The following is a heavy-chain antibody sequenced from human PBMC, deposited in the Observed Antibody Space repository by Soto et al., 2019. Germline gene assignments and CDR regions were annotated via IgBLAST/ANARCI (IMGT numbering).Heavy chain of an antibody. D-gene: IGHD2-15*01. CDR2: ISYSGST. CDR1: GGSISSYY. CDR3: ARKLGFWDYGMDV. V-gene: IGHV4-59*01. Sequence: SETLSLTCTVSGGSISSYYWSWIWQPPGKGLEWIGYISYSGSTNYNPSLKSRVTISLDTSKNQFSLRLSSVTAADTAVYYCARKLGFWDYGMDVWGQGTTVTVSS. J-gene: IGHJ6*02.